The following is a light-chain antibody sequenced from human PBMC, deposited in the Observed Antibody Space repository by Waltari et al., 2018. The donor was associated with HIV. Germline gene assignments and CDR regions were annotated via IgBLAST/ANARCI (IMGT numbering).Light chain of an antibody. J-gene: IGKJ2*01. Sequence: DVQMTQSPSTLSASGGDRVSLTCRASQIIDYWLAWYQQKPGQPPKLLIYKTSYLESGVPTRFSGSGSGADFTLTIDGLQPEDFATYYCQQYNSHSYTFGQGTKLDIK. CDR2: KTS. CDR1: QIIDYW. V-gene: IGKV1-5*03. CDR3: QQYNSHSYT.